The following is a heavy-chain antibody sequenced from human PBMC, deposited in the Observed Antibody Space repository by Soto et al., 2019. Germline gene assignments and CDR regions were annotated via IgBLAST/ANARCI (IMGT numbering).Heavy chain of an antibody. CDR2: IIPIFGTA. D-gene: IGHD5-18*01. V-gene: IGHV1-69*06. J-gene: IGHJ4*02. Sequence: QVQLVQSGAEVKKTGSSVKVSCKASGGTFSSYAISWVRQAPGQGLEWMGGIIPIFGTANYAQKFQGRVTITADKSTSTAYMELSSLRSEDTAVYYCARGATYVYTAMVGGFDYWGQGTLVTVSS. CDR1: GGTFSSYA. CDR3: ARGATYVYTAMVGGFDY.